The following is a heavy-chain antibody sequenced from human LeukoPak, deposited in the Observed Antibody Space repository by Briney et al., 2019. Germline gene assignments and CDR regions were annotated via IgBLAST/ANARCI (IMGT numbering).Heavy chain of an antibody. D-gene: IGHD3-9*01. Sequence: SVKVSCKASGGTFSSYAISWVRQAPGQGLEWMGGIIPIFGTANYAQKFQGRVTITADESTSTAYMELSSLRSEDTAMYYCARDLPAEYDILTGDGMDVWGQGTTVTVSS. J-gene: IGHJ6*02. CDR1: GGTFSSYA. CDR2: IIPIFGTA. V-gene: IGHV1-69*13. CDR3: ARDLPAEYDILTGDGMDV.